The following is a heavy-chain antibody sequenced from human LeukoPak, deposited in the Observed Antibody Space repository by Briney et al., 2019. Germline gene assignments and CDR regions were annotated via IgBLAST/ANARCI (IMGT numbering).Heavy chain of an antibody. Sequence: ASVKVSCKASGYTFTNCGISWVRQAPGQGLEWMGWISAYNGHTKYAQKVQGRVTMTRDTSTSTAYMELSSLRSEDTVVYYGARDRYTGSYDGAFDIWGQGTMVTVSS. CDR1: GYTFTNCG. D-gene: IGHD1-26*01. CDR2: ISAYNGHT. CDR3: ARDRYTGSYDGAFDI. V-gene: IGHV1-18*01. J-gene: IGHJ3*02.